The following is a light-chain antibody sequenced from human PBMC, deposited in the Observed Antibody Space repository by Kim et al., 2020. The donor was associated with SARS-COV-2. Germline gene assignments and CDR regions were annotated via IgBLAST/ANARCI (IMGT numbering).Light chain of an antibody. CDR3: QTWGTGMV. V-gene: IGLV4-69*01. CDR1: SGHSSYA. J-gene: IGLJ3*02. CDR2: LNSDGSH. Sequence: GASVKLTCTVSSGHSSYAIAWHQQQPEKGPRYLMKLNSDGSHSKGDGIPDRFSGSSSGAERYLTISSLQSEDEADYYCQTWGTGMVFGGGTQLTVL.